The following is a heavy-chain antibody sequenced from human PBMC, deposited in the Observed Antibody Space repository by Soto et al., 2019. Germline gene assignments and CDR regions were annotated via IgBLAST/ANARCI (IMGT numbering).Heavy chain of an antibody. CDR3: ARERRGYCSGGSCPHGMDV. Sequence: GGSVGVSCKGSGYTLTRYYMPLVGQGPGQRVEWMGIINPSGGSTSYAQKFQGRVTMTRDTSTSTVYMELSSLRSEDTAVYYCARERRGYCSGGSCPHGMDVWGQGTTVTVSS. J-gene: IGHJ6*02. CDR2: INPSGGST. CDR1: GYTLTRYY. V-gene: IGHV1-46*01. D-gene: IGHD2-15*01.